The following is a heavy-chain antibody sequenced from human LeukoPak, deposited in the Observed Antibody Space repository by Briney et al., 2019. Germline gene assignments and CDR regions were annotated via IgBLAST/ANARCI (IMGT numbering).Heavy chain of an antibody. CDR1: GYTFTSYS. D-gene: IGHD6-13*01. Sequence: ASVKVSCKASGYTFTSYSVSWVRQAPGQGLEWMGWISAYNGNTNYAQKLQGRVTMTTDTSSSTAYMDLRSLRSDDTAVYYCAREGPINYSAGTAYSEHAFDIWGQGTMVTVSS. V-gene: IGHV1-18*01. J-gene: IGHJ3*02. CDR3: AREGPINYSAGTAYSEHAFDI. CDR2: ISAYNGNT.